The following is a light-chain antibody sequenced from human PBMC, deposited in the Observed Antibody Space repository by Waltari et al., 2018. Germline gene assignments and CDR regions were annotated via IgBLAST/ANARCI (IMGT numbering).Light chain of an antibody. V-gene: IGKV2-30*02. Sequence: DVVMTQSPLSLPVTLGQAASISCKSSQSLVHSDGNTHLNWFQQRPGQSPRRLIYRVSNRDSGVPDRFSCSGSGTDFTLRINRVEAEDVGVYYCMQGTHWPYTFGQGTKLDIK. CDR2: RVS. CDR1: QSLVHSDGNTH. J-gene: IGKJ2*01. CDR3: MQGTHWPYT.